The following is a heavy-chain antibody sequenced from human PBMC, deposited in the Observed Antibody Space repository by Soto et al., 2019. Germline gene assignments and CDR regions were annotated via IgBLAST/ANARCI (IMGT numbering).Heavy chain of an antibody. J-gene: IGHJ3*02. CDR1: GYSFTSYW. V-gene: IGHV5-51*01. Sequence: PGESLKISCKGSGYSFTSYWIGWVRQMPGKGLEWMGIIYPGDSDTRYSPSFQGQVTISADKSISTAYLQWSSLKASDTAMYYCARHLGTYCSGGSCYYGAFDIWGQGTMVTVS. CDR2: IYPGDSDT. D-gene: IGHD2-15*01. CDR3: ARHLGTYCSGGSCYYGAFDI.